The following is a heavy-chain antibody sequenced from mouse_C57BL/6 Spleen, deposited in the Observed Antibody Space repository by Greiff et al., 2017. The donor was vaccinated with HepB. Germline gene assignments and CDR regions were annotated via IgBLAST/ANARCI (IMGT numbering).Heavy chain of an antibody. Sequence: VQLQQSGPVLVKPGASVKMSCKASGYTFTDYYMNWVKQSHGKSLEWIGVINPYNGGTSYNQKFKGKATLTVDKSSSTAYMELNSLTSEDSAVYYCARVSGYSNSLYAMDYWGQGTSVTVSS. CDR3: ARVSGYSNSLYAMDY. CDR2: INPYNGGT. CDR1: GYTFTDYY. V-gene: IGHV1-19*01. D-gene: IGHD2-5*01. J-gene: IGHJ4*01.